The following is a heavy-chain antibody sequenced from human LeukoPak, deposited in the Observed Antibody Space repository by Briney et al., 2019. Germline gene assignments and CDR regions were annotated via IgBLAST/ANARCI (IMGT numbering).Heavy chain of an antibody. CDR2: ICFNGSTL. V-gene: IGHV3-11*01. Sequence: KPVGSLRLSCAASGLTFSDYYMSWIRQAPGEGLEWVSYICFNGSTLYYADSLKVRFTISRDNAENSLYRHFGSLTSEDTAGYYCARLHRGNADFAYWGQGTLVTASS. D-gene: IGHD4-23*01. CDR3: ARLHRGNADFAY. CDR1: GLTFSDYY. J-gene: IGHJ4*02.